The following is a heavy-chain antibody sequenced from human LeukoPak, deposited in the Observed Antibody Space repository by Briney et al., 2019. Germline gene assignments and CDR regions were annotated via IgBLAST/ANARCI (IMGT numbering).Heavy chain of an antibody. CDR3: ARGMYDNSGHYYYFYYAMDV. V-gene: IGHV1-8*01. Sequence: ASVKVSCKASGYTFTSYHIDWVRQATGQGPEWMGWMNPSSGHTGYAQNLQGRVTMTRDTSINTAYMELSSLKSEDTAVYYCARGMYDNSGHYYYFYYAMDVWGQGTAVTVSS. J-gene: IGHJ6*02. CDR1: GYTFTSYH. D-gene: IGHD3-22*01. CDR2: MNPSSGHT.